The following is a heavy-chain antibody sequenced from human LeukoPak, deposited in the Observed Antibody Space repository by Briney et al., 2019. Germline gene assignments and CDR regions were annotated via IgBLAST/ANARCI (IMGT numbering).Heavy chain of an antibody. CDR3: ARDQDKDSGYENDY. Sequence: ASVKVSCKAFGYTFTSNYMHWVRQAPGQGLEWMGWINPNSGGTNYAQKFQGRVTMTRDTSISTAYMELSRLRSDDTAVYYCARDQDKDSGYENDYWGQGTLVTVSS. J-gene: IGHJ4*02. V-gene: IGHV1-2*02. CDR1: GYTFTSNY. CDR2: INPNSGGT. D-gene: IGHD5-12*01.